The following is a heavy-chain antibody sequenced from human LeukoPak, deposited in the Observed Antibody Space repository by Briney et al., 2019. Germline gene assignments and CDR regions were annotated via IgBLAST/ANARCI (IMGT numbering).Heavy chain of an antibody. V-gene: IGHV4-31*03. CDR3: ARVLYNWNDPDYFDY. CDR1: GGSISSGGYY. D-gene: IGHD1-20*01. J-gene: IGHJ4*02. Sequence: SQTLSLTCTVSGGSISSGGYYWSWIRQHPGKGLEWIGYIYYSGSTYYNPSLKSRVTLSVDTSKNQFSLKLSSVTAADTAVYYCARVLYNWNDPDYFDYWGQGTLVTVSS. CDR2: IYYSGST.